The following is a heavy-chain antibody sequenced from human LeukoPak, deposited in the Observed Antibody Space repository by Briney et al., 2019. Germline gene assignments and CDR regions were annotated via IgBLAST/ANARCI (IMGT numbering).Heavy chain of an antibody. CDR2: IYTSGST. CDR1: GGSISSYY. J-gene: IGHJ4*02. D-gene: IGHD2-2*01. Sequence: SETLSLTCTVSGGSISSYYWSWIRQPAGKGLEWIGRIYTSGSTNYNPSLKSRVTMSVDTSKNQFSLKLSSVTAADTAVYYCARSDYCSSTSCYRGFVFDYWGQGTLVTVSS. V-gene: IGHV4-4*07. CDR3: ARSDYCSSTSCYRGFVFDY.